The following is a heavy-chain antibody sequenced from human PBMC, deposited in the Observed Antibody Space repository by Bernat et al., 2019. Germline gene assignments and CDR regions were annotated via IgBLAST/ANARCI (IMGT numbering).Heavy chain of an antibody. CDR3: AKDYGDYAGNFDY. D-gene: IGHD4-17*01. J-gene: IGHJ4*02. V-gene: IGHV3-23*01. CDR1: GFTFRSYA. Sequence: EVQLLESGGGLVQPGGSLRLSCAASGFTFRSYAMTWVRQAPGKGLDWVSGIGNSGSSTYYADSVKGRFTISRDNSKNTLYLEMNSLRAEDTAVYYCAKDYGDYAGNFDYWGQGTLVTVSS. CDR2: IGNSGSST.